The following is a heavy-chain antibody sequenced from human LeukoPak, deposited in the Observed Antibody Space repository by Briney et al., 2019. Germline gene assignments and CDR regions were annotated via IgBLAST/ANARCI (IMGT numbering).Heavy chain of an antibody. CDR3: ARPGDSSGTPFDY. V-gene: IGHV3-74*01. CDR1: GFTFSSYW. CDR2: INSDGSST. D-gene: IGHD3-22*01. Sequence: GGSLRLSCAASGFTFSSYWMRWVRQAPGKGLVWVSRINSDGSSTSYADSVKGRFTISRDNAKNTLYLQMNSLRAEDTAVYYCARPGDSSGTPFDYWGQGTLVTVSS. J-gene: IGHJ4*02.